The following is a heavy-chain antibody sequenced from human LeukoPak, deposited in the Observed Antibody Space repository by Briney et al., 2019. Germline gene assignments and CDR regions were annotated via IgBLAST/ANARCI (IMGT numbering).Heavy chain of an antibody. CDR3: ARTGYCSSTSCPYYFDY. CDR2: INPIFGTA. V-gene: IGHV1-69*05. Sequence: GSSVKVSCKASGGTFSSYAISWVRQAPGQGLEWMGGINPIFGTANYAQKFQGRVTITTDESTSTAYMELSSLRSEDTAVYYCARTGYCSSTSCPYYFDYWGQGTLVTVSS. CDR1: GGTFSSYA. J-gene: IGHJ4*02. D-gene: IGHD2-2*01.